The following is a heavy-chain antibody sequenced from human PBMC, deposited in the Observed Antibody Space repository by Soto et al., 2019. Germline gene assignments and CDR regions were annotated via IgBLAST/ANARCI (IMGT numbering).Heavy chain of an antibody. CDR1: GGSSSGYY. J-gene: IGHJ4*02. V-gene: IGHV4-59*12. CDR2: IYYSGST. CDR3: ARDKITGLFDY. Sequence: SETLSLTCTVSGGSSSGYYGSWIRQHPGKGLEWIGYIYYSGSTYYNPSLKSRVTISVDTSKNQFSLKLTSVTAADTAVYYCARDKITGLFDYWGQGTLVTVSS. D-gene: IGHD2-8*02.